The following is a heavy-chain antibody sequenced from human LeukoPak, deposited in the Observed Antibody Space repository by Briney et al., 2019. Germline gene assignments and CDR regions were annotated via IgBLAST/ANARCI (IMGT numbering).Heavy chain of an antibody. Sequence: SETLSLTCTVSGVSISSYYWSWIRQPPGKGLEWIGYIYYSGSTNYNPSLKSRVTISIDTSKNQFSPYILCLCPAETAVYYSARVSGGTYPDYWGQGTLVTVSS. D-gene: IGHD1-26*01. J-gene: IGHJ4*02. CDR1: GVSISSYY. V-gene: IGHV4-59*01. CDR3: ARVSGGTYPDY. CDR2: IYYSGST.